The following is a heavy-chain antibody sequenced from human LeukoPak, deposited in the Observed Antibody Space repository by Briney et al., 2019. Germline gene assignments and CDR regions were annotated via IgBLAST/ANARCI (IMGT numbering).Heavy chain of an antibody. V-gene: IGHV4-30-2*01. J-gene: IGHJ4*02. D-gene: IGHD3-22*01. Sequence: SETLSLTCTVSGAFISSGGYYWSWLRQPPGKGPEWIGYIYYSGSSYLNPSLKSRVTISIDRSKNQFSLNLTSVTAADTAVYYCARREVPDSSAWDYWGQGTLVTVSS. CDR1: GAFISSGGYY. CDR2: IYYSGSS. CDR3: ARREVPDSSAWDY.